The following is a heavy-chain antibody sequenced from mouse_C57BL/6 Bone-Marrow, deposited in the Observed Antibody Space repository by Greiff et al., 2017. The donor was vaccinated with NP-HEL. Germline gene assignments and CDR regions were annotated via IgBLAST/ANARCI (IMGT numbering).Heavy chain of an antibody. CDR2: IHPNSGST. CDR3: ARRGSSYDWYFDV. Sequence: PGQGLEWIGMIHPNSGSTNYNEKFKSKATLTVDKSSSTAYMQLSSLTSEDSAVYYCARRGSSYDWYFDVWGTGTTVTVSS. V-gene: IGHV1-64*01. J-gene: IGHJ1*03. D-gene: IGHD1-1*01.